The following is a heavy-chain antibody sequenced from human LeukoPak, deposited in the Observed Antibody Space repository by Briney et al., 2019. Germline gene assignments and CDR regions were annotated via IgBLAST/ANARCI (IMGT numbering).Heavy chain of an antibody. D-gene: IGHD4-17*01. CDR3: ARVSYGDYDPQIYYFDY. Sequence: ASVKVSCKASGYTFTSYGISWVRQAPGQGLEWMGWISAYNENTNYAQKFYAQKVQGRVTMTTDTSTSTAYMELRSLRSDDTAVYYCARVSYGDYDPQIYYFDYWGQGTLVTVSS. V-gene: IGHV1-18*01. CDR1: GYTFTSYG. J-gene: IGHJ4*02. CDR2: ISAYNENT.